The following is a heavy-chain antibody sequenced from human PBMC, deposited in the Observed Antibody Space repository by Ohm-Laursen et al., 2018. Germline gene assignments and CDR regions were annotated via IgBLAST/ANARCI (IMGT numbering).Heavy chain of an antibody. Sequence: SLRLSCAASGFSFSNYGMHWVRRAPGKGMEWVAVILCDGSDKSYAGSVKGRFTISRDNSKNTLYLQMNSLRAEDTAVYFCARQDYDSSGYPFDYWGQGTLVTVSS. CDR1: GFSFSNYG. D-gene: IGHD3-22*01. CDR2: ILCDGSDK. V-gene: IGHV3-30*03. CDR3: ARQDYDSSGYPFDY. J-gene: IGHJ4*02.